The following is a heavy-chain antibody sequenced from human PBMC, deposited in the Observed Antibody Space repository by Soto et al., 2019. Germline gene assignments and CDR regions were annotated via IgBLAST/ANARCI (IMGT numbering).Heavy chain of an antibody. D-gene: IGHD6-19*01. CDR3: AANLWVAVSAVGY. V-gene: IGHV1-24*01. Sequence: GASVKDSCKVSGYTLTELSMHWVRQAPGKGVEWMVGFDPEDGATIYAQTFQGRVTMTEDTYTDTAYMELSSLRSEDTAVYYCAANLWVAVSAVGYWGQGTLVTVSS. J-gene: IGHJ4*02. CDR1: GYTLTELS. CDR2: FDPEDGAT.